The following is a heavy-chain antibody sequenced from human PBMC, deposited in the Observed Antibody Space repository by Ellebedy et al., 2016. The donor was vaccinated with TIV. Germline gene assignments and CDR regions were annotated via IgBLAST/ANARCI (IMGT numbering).Heavy chain of an antibody. V-gene: IGHV5-51*01. Sequence: GESLKISCKGSGYSFTSYWVAWVRQLPGKGLEWVGIIFPRDSEVRYSPSFQGQVTISADESISTAYLQWSSLEASDSAMYFCARPFYYDNSGYFDYWGQGTLVTVSS. CDR2: IFPRDSEV. CDR3: ARPFYYDNSGYFDY. CDR1: GYSFTSYW. J-gene: IGHJ4*02. D-gene: IGHD3-22*01.